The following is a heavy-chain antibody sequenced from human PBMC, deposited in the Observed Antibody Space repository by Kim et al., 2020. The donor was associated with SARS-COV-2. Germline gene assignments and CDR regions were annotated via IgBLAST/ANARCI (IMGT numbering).Heavy chain of an antibody. CDR1: GFTFDDYA. CDR3: AKDGPYCSSTSCYGAYFDY. J-gene: IGHJ4*02. V-gene: IGHV3-9*01. Sequence: GGSLRLSCAASGFTFDDYAMHWVRQAPGKGLEWVSGISWNSGSIGYADSVKGRFTISRDNAKNSLYLQMNSLRAEDTALYYCAKDGPYCSSTSCYGAYFDYWGQGTLVTVSS. CDR2: ISWNSGSI. D-gene: IGHD2-2*01.